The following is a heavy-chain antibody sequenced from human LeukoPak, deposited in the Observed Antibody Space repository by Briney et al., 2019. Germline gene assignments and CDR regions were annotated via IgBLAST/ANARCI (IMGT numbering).Heavy chain of an antibody. V-gene: IGHV3-33*01. CDR3: AGSNRKYYFDY. CDR1: GFTFSSYG. J-gene: IGHJ4*02. D-gene: IGHD1-14*01. CDR2: IWYDGSNK. Sequence: GGSLRLSCAASGFTFSSYGMHWVRQAPGKGLEWVAVIWYDGSNKYYADSVKGRFTISRDNGKDSLYLQMNSLRDEDTAVYYCAGSNRKYYFDYWGQGTLVTVSS.